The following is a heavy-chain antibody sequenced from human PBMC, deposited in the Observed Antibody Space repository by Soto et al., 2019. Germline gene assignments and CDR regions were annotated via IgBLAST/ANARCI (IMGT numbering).Heavy chain of an antibody. Sequence: AASVKVSCKASGGTFSSYAISWVRQAPGQGLEWMGGIIPIFGTANYAQKFQGRVTITADESTSTAYMELSSLRSEDTAVYYCARGPPITMIVVVITKGMDYYYGMDVWGQGPTVTVYS. CDR2: IIPIFGTA. J-gene: IGHJ6*02. CDR3: ARGPPITMIVVVITKGMDYYYGMDV. D-gene: IGHD3-22*01. CDR1: GGTFSSYA. V-gene: IGHV1-69*13.